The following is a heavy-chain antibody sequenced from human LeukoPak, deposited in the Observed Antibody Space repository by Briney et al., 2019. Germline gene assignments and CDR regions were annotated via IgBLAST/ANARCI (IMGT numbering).Heavy chain of an antibody. CDR1: GFTFSSYA. Sequence: GGSLRLSCAASGFTFSSYAMSWVRQAPGKGLEWVSAISGSGGSTHYADSVKGRFTISRDNSKNTLYLQMNSLRAEDTAIYFCAKKGVAGGAPYCFDYWGQGTLVTVSS. J-gene: IGHJ4*02. V-gene: IGHV3-23*01. CDR2: ISGSGGST. CDR3: AKKGVAGGAPYCFDY. D-gene: IGHD3-16*01.